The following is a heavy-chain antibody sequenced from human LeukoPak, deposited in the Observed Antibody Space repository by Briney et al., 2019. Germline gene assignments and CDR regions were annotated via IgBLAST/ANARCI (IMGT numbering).Heavy chain of an antibody. CDR1: GYTFTSYD. V-gene: IGHV1-8*01. CDR2: MNPNSGNT. J-gene: IGHJ5*02. Sequence: ASVKVSCKASGYTFTSYDINWVRQATGQGLEWMGWMNPNSGNTGYAQKFQGRVTMTRNTSISTAYMELSSLRSKDTAVYYCVKTSPQIWFDPWGQGTQVIVSS. CDR3: VKTSPQIWFDP.